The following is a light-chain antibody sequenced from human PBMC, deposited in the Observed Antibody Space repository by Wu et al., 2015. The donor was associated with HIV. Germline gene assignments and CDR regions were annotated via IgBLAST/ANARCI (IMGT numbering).Light chain of an antibody. CDR3: QHYGSSPTMYY. CDR2: GAS. CDR1: QSVSSNY. V-gene: IGKV3-20*01. J-gene: IGKJ2*01. Sequence: EIVLTQSPGTLSLSPGERATLSCRASQSVSSNYLAWYQKKPGQAPRLLIYGASSRATGIPDRFSGSESGTDFTLTISRLEPEDFAVYYCQHYGSSPTMYYFGQGPSWRSN.